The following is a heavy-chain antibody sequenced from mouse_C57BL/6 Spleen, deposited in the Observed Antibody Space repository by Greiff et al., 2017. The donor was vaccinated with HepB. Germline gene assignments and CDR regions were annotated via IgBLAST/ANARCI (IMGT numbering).Heavy chain of an antibody. CDR1: GYAFTNYL. D-gene: IGHD1-1*01. CDR3: ARSRHGSSSPFDY. Sequence: VQLQESGAELVRPGTSVKVSCKASGYAFTNYLIEWVKQRPGQGLEWIGVINPGSGGTNYNEKFKGKATLTADKSSSTAYMQLSSLTSEDSAVYFCARSRHGSSSPFDYWGQGTTLTVSS. J-gene: IGHJ2*01. V-gene: IGHV1-54*01. CDR2: INPGSGGT.